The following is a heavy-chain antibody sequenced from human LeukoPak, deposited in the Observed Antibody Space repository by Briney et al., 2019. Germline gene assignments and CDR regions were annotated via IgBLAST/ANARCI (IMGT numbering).Heavy chain of an antibody. CDR3: ARSQSYYDSSGYYHGAHFDY. CDR1: GFTFSSYG. J-gene: IGHJ4*02. CDR2: IWYDGSNK. V-gene: IGHV3-33*01. D-gene: IGHD3-22*01. Sequence: GGSLRLSCAASGFTFSSYGMHWVRQAPGKGLEWVAVIWYDGSNKYYADSVKGRFTISRDNSKNTLYLQMNSLRAEDTAVYYCARSQSYYDSSGYYHGAHFDYWGQGTLVTVSS.